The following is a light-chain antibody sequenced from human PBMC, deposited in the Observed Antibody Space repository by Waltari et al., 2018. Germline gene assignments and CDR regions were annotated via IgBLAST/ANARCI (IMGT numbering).Light chain of an antibody. Sequence: EIVLTQSPGTLSLSPGERATLSCRASQSVSSSYLAWYPQKPGQAPRLLISGASSRATGIPVRFSGSGSGTDFTLTISRLEPEDFAVYYCQQYGSSPQTFGQGTKVEIK. V-gene: IGKV3-20*01. CDR2: GAS. CDR3: QQYGSSPQT. CDR1: QSVSSSY. J-gene: IGKJ1*01.